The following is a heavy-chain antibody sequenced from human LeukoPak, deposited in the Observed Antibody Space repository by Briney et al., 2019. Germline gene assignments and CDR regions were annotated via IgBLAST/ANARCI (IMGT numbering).Heavy chain of an antibody. Sequence: GGSLRLSCAASGFTFSSYAMSWVRQAPGKGLEWVSAISGSGGSTYYADSVKGRFTISRDNSKNTLYLQMNSLRAEDTVVYYCAKKSLGSGGSCYDYWGQGTLVTVSS. V-gene: IGHV3-23*01. J-gene: IGHJ4*02. CDR1: GFTFSSYA. CDR2: ISGSGGST. D-gene: IGHD2-15*01. CDR3: AKKSLGSGGSCYDY.